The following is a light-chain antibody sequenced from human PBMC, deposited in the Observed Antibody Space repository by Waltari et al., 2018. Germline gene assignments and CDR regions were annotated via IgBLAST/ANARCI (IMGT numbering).Light chain of an antibody. Sequence: EIVLTQSPATLSLSPGERATPSCRASQSVSSYLAWYQQKPGQAPRLLIYDASNRATGIPARFSGSGSGTDFTLTISSLETEDFAVYYCQQRTYWPLTFGGGTKVEI. CDR1: QSVSSY. V-gene: IGKV3-11*01. CDR3: QQRTYWPLT. J-gene: IGKJ4*01. CDR2: DAS.